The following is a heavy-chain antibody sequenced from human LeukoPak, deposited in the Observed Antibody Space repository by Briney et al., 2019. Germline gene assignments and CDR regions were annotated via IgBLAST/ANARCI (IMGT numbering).Heavy chain of an antibody. Sequence: ASVKVSCKASGYTFTNYGISWVRQAPGQGLEWMGWISAYNGDTNYAQKLQGRVTMTTDTPTSTAYMELRSLRSDDTAVYYCARLTYDTSVYYYYYFYMDVWGKGTTVTISS. J-gene: IGHJ6*03. CDR3: ARLTYDTSVYYYYYFYMDV. CDR2: ISAYNGDT. V-gene: IGHV1-18*01. D-gene: IGHD3-22*01. CDR1: GYTFTNYG.